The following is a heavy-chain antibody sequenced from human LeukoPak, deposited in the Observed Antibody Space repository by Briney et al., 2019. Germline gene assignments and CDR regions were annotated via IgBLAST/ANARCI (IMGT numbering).Heavy chain of an antibody. V-gene: IGHV3-23*01. J-gene: IGHJ3*02. CDR3: AKEQGRWLQESAFDI. D-gene: IGHD5-24*01. Sequence: GGSLRLSCAASGITFRSFAMSWVRQAPGKGLEWVSAISGSGGSTYYADSVKGRFTISRDNSKNTLYLEMNSLRAEDTAVYYCAKEQGRWLQESAFDIWGQGTMVTVSS. CDR2: ISGSGGST. CDR1: GITFRSFA.